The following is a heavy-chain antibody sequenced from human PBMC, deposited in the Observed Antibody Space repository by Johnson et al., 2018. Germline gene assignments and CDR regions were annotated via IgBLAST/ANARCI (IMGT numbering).Heavy chain of an antibody. D-gene: IGHD3-16*01. J-gene: IGHJ4*02. CDR3: ARINSDY. V-gene: IGHV3-7*01. CDR1: GFTFSQYW. CDR2: INEDGSAK. Sequence: EVQLLESGGNLVQPGGSLRLSCAASGFTFSQYWMAWVRQTPGKGLAWVAHINEDGSAKHYVDSVKGRFSISRDNAKNTVYLQMDSLRVEDTAIYYCARINSDYWGQGTLVTVSS.